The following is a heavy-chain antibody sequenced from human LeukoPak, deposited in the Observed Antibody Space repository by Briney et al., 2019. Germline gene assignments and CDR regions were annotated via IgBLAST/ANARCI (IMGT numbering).Heavy chain of an antibody. V-gene: IGHV3-66*01. Sequence: GGSPRLSCAASGFTVSSNYMSWVRQAPGKGLEWVSVIYSGSSTYYADSVKGRFTISRDNSKNTLYLQMNSLRAEDTAVYYCAILVGATTKAGIDYWGQGTLVTVSS. D-gene: IGHD1-26*01. CDR1: GFTVSSNY. CDR3: AILVGATTKAGIDY. CDR2: IYSGSST. J-gene: IGHJ4*02.